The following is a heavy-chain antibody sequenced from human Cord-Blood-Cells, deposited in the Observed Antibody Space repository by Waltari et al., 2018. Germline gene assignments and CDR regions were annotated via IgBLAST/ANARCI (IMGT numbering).Heavy chain of an antibody. CDR2: IIPILGTA. D-gene: IGHD5-12*01. V-gene: IGHV1-69*06. J-gene: IGHJ4*02. CDR3: ARDRFMEGYDY. Sequence: KKPWSSVKVSCKASGCTFSSYAISWVRQAPEPGLEWMWGIIPILGTANYGQKFQGRVTITADKSTSTAYMELSSLRSEDTAVYNWARDRFMEGYDYWGQGTLVTVSS. CDR1: GCTFSSYA.